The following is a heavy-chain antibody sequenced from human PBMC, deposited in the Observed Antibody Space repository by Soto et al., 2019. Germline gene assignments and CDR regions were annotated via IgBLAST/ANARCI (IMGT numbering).Heavy chain of an antibody. D-gene: IGHD1-1*01. CDR2: INPSTGGT. V-gene: IGHV1-46*01. CDR3: ARDSGDTTLRQWGRSFDY. Sequence: ASVKVSCKASGYTFTSYGISWVRQAPGQRLEWMGIINPSTGGTNYPQKFQGKFTTTRDTSTSTVYMELTSLRSEDAAIYYCARDSGDTTLRQWGRSFDYWGQGTLVTVSS. CDR1: GYTFTSYG. J-gene: IGHJ4*02.